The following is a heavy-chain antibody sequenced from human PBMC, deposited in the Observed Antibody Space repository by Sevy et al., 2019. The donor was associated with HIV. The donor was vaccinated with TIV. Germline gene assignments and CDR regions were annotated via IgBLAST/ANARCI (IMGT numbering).Heavy chain of an antibody. CDR3: ARVYYYDYSGPGF. CDR2: INPSGGST. V-gene: IGHV1-46*01. J-gene: IGHJ4*02. D-gene: IGHD3-22*01. CDR1: GYTFTNYY. Sequence: ASVKVSCKASGYTFTNYYMHWVRQAPGQGLEWMGLINPSGGSTSYAQRFQGRVTMTRDTSTSTVYMGLSSLRSEDTAVYYCARVYYYDYSGPGFWGQGTLVTVSS.